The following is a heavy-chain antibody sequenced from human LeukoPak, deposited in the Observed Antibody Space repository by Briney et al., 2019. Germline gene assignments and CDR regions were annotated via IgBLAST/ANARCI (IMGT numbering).Heavy chain of an antibody. Sequence: GGSLRLSCAASGFTFSSYGMHWVRQAPGKGLEWVAVIWYDGSNEYYADSVKGRFTISRDNSKNTLYLQMNSLRAEDTAVYYCARDTYSSGSPDYWGQGTLVTVSS. CDR1: GFTFSSYG. CDR3: ARDTYSSGSPDY. J-gene: IGHJ4*02. V-gene: IGHV3-33*01. D-gene: IGHD6-19*01. CDR2: IWYDGSNE.